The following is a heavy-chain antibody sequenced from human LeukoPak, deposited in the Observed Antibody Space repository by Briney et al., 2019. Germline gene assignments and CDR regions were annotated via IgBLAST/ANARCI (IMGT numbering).Heavy chain of an antibody. CDR2: IHPNTGGT. Sequence: ASVKVSCKASGYTFTGYYIHWVRQAPGQGLEWMGWIHPNTGGTNYAQKFQGRVTMTRDTSFSTAYMELSRLRSDDTAVYYCARVKYCSSTSCSLFDYWGQGTLVTVSS. D-gene: IGHD2-2*01. V-gene: IGHV1-2*02. CDR1: GYTFTGYY. CDR3: ARVKYCSSTSCSLFDY. J-gene: IGHJ4*02.